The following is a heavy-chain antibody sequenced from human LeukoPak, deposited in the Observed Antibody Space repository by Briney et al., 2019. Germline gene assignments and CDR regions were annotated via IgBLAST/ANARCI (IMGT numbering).Heavy chain of an antibody. J-gene: IGHJ3*02. CDR3: ARDLGIAGTPHAFDI. CDR2: IYGGGPT. D-gene: IGHD1-20*01. Sequence: PGGALRLSCAASGVTVSRNYMSGVRQAPGRGLGCGSVIYGGGPTYYAASVKGRFTISRDTAKNTLYLQMNSLTGEDTAVYFCARDLGIAGTPHAFDIWGHGTMVTVSS. V-gene: IGHV3-53*01. CDR1: GVTVSRNY.